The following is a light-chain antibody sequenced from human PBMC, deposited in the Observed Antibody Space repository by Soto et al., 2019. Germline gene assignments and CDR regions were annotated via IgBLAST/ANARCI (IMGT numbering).Light chain of an antibody. J-gene: IGKJ1*01. CDR1: QSISNSN. V-gene: IGKV3-20*01. CDR2: AAS. Sequence: EIVLTQSPGTLSLSPGEGAALSCRASQSISNSNLAWYQQKPGQAPRLLVYAASSRATGIPVRFSGSGSGTDFTLTISRLEPEDFAIYYCQQYGSPRGTFGQGTKVEIK. CDR3: QQYGSPRGT.